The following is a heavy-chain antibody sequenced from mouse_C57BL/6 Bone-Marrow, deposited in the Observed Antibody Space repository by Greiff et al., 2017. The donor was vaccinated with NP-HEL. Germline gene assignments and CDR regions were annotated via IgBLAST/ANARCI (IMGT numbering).Heavy chain of an antibody. V-gene: IGHV1-62-2*01. D-gene: IGHD2-4*01. CDR1: GYTFTEYT. CDR3: ARHEEGRDYDAAWFAY. J-gene: IGHJ3*01. Sequence: VQLQQSGAELVKPGASVKLSCKASGYTFTEYTIHWVKQRSGQGLEWIGWFYPGSGSIKYNEKFKDKATLTADKSSSTVYLELSRLTSEDSAVYFCARHEEGRDYDAAWFAYWGQGTLVTVSA. CDR2: FYPGSGSI.